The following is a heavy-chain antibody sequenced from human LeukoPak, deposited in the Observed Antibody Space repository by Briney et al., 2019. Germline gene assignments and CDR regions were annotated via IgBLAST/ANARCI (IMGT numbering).Heavy chain of an antibody. CDR3: ATRYGSTSLYNWFDP. Sequence: ASVKVSCKVSGYTLTELPMHWVRQAPGKGLEWMGGFDPEDGETIYAQKFQGRVTMTEDTSTDTAYMELSSLRSEDTAVYYCATRYGSTSLYNWFDPWGQGTLVTVSS. J-gene: IGHJ5*02. CDR2: FDPEDGET. V-gene: IGHV1-24*01. D-gene: IGHD2-2*01. CDR1: GYTLTELP.